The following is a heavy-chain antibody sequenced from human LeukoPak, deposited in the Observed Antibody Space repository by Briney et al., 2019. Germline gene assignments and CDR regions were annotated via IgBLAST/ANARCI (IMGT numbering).Heavy chain of an antibody. CDR1: GGSFSGYY. V-gene: IGHV4-34*01. CDR2: INHSGST. Sequence: SETLSLTCAVYGGSFSGYYWSWIRQPPGKGLEWIGEINHSGSTNYNPSLKSRVTISVDTSKNQFSLKLSSVTAADTAVYYCARDGCSGGSCYRFFDYWGQGALVTVSS. D-gene: IGHD2-15*01. CDR3: ARDGCSGGSCYRFFDY. J-gene: IGHJ4*02.